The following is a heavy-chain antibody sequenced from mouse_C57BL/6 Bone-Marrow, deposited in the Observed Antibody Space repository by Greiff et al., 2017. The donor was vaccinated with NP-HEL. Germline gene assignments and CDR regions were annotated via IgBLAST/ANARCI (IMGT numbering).Heavy chain of an antibody. J-gene: IGHJ3*01. CDR3: ARWTAY. CDR2: IDPNSGGT. V-gene: IGHV1-72*01. Sequence: QVHVKQPGAELVKPGASVKLSCKASGYTFTSYWMHWVKQRPGRGLEWIGRIDPNSGGTKYNEKFKSKATLTVDHPSSPAYLPLRSLPSEASAVLYGARWTAYWGQGTRGTV. CDR1: GYTFTSYW.